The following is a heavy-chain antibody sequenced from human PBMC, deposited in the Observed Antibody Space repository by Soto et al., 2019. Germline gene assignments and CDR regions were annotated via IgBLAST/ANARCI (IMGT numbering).Heavy chain of an antibody. D-gene: IGHD5-12*01. V-gene: IGHV4-59*01. J-gene: IGHJ4*02. CDR3: ARGRDGYNYPNFDY. Sequence: KTSETLSLTCTVSGASISSYDWSWIRRPPGKGLEWIGHISYSGSTNYKPSLKSRVTISVDTSKKQFSLKLTSVTAADTAVYYCARGRDGYNYPNFDYWGQGNL. CDR2: ISYSGST. CDR1: GASISSYD.